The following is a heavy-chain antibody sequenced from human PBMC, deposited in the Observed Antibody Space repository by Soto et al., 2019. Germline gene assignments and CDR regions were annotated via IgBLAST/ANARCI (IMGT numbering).Heavy chain of an antibody. CDR1: VGSISGTTYS. Sequence: QLQLQESGSGLVKPSQTLSLTCAVSVGSISGTTYSWSWIRQPPGKGLEWIGYIYDSGNTYYNPSLKSQFSISVDRSKNQCSLKLSSVTAADTAVYYCARGQGAAAGHSNFDYWGQGALVTVSS. CDR3: ARGQGAAAGHSNFDY. V-gene: IGHV4-30-2*01. J-gene: IGHJ4*02. D-gene: IGHD6-13*01. CDR2: IYDSGNT.